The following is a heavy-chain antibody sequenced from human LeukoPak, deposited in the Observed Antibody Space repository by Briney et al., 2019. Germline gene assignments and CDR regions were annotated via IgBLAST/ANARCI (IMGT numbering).Heavy chain of an antibody. V-gene: IGHV1-2*02. CDR3: ARNLKLRFLEWLSRNWFDP. J-gene: IGHJ5*02. CDR2: INPNSGGT. D-gene: IGHD3-3*01. Sequence: ASVKVSCKASGYTFTGYHIHWVRQAPGQGLEWMGWINPNSGGTNYAQKFQGRVTMSRDTSISTAYMELSRLRSDGTAVYYCARNLKLRFLEWLSRNWFDPWGQGTLVTVSS. CDR1: GYTFTGYH.